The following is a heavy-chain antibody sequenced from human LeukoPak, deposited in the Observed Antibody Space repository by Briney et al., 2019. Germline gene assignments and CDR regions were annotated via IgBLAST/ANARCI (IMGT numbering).Heavy chain of an antibody. Sequence: QPGGSLRLSCAASGFTCSSYAMSWVRQAPGKGLEWVSVVSGSGGSTYYADSVKGRFTISRDNSKNTLYLQMNSLRAEDTAVYYCAKAVRGYSSRSVYWGQGTLVTVS. V-gene: IGHV3-23*01. CDR3: AKAVRGYSSRSVY. CDR1: GFTCSSYA. D-gene: IGHD6-13*01. CDR2: VSGSGGST. J-gene: IGHJ4*02.